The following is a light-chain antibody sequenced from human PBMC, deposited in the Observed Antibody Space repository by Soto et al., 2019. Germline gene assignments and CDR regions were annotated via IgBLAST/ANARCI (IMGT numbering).Light chain of an antibody. V-gene: IGLV2-18*02. CDR2: EGT. CDR3: SSYTSTSRYV. CDR1: SSDVGKYDR. J-gene: IGLJ1*01. Sequence: QSALTQPPSVSGSPGQSVTISCTGTSSDVGKYDRVSWYQQPPGTAPKLIIYEGTNRPSGVPARFSGSKPGNTASLTISGREAEYEADYYCSSYTSTSRYVFGAGTKLPVL.